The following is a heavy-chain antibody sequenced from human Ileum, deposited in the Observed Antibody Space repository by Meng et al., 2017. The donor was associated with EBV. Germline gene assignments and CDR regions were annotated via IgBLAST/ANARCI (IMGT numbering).Heavy chain of an antibody. CDR3: AGKGEYVNAWPFDY. D-gene: IGHD2/OR15-2a*01. CDR1: GGCNCSLNC. Sequence: QGQLQGLGPRLGTPSGTLAVTGAVSGGCNCSLNCCTWVRQRPGKGLEWIGEIFHSENTNYNPSLKSRVTISVDKSKRQFSLKLSSVTAADTAVYYCAGKGEYVNAWPFDYWGQGTMVTVSS. CDR2: IFHSENT. J-gene: IGHJ4*02. V-gene: IGHV4-4*02.